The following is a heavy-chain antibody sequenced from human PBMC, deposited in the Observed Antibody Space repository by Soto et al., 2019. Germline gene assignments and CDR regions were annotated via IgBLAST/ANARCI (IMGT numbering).Heavy chain of an antibody. CDR3: ARPVWRDDYNWGYFDL. D-gene: IGHD4-4*01. J-gene: IGHJ2*01. CDR2: ISYDGSNK. Sequence: QVQLVESGGGVVQPGRSLRLSCAASGFTFSSYAMHWVRQAPGKGLEWVAVISYDGSNKYYTDSVKGRFTISRDNSKNPPYLQTNCLRAEDTGVSYCARPVWRDDYNWGYFDLWCRGALVTVSA. V-gene: IGHV3-30-3*01. CDR1: GFTFSSYA.